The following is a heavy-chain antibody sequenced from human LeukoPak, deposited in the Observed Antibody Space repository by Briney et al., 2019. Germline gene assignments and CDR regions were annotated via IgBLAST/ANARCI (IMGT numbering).Heavy chain of an antibody. Sequence: SEILSLTCSVSGGSMSPYSWSWIRQPPGKGLEWIGYIYYSGSTYYNPSLKSRVTISVDTSKNQFSLKLSSVTAADTAVYYCARDITGTTFDPWGQGTLVTVSS. CDR2: IYYSGST. CDR1: GGSMSPYS. D-gene: IGHD1-14*01. V-gene: IGHV4-59*12. J-gene: IGHJ5*02. CDR3: ARDITGTTFDP.